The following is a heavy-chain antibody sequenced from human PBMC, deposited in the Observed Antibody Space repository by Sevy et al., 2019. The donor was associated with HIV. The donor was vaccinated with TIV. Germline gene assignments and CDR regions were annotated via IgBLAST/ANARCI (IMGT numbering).Heavy chain of an antibody. CDR2: FDPEDGER. Sequence: ASVNVSCKVPGYTLTEFSMHWVRQAPGKGLEWMGTFDPEDGERIYSQKFQVRFTMTEDTSTHTAYMELNSLGSEDTAVYYCATTKEYYDSSGYPFDSWGQGTLVTVSS. V-gene: IGHV1-24*01. CDR3: ATTKEYYDSSGYPFDS. D-gene: IGHD3-22*01. CDR1: GYTLTEFS. J-gene: IGHJ4*02.